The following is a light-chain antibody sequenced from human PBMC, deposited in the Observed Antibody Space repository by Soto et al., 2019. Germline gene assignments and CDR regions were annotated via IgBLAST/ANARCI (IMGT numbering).Light chain of an antibody. J-gene: IGLJ3*02. Sequence: QSALTQPASVSGSPGQSITISCTGTSSDVGGYNYVSWYQHHPGKAPKLMIYEVSNRPSGVSNRFPGSKSGNTASLTISGLQAEDEADYYCSSYTSGSTLVFGGGTKLTVL. CDR2: EVS. V-gene: IGLV2-14*01. CDR3: SSYTSGSTLV. CDR1: SSDVGGYNY.